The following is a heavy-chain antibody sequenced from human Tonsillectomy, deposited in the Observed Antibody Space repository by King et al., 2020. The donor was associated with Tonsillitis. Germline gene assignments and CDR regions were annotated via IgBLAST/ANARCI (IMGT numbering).Heavy chain of an antibody. J-gene: IGHJ5*02. D-gene: IGHD2-21*01. CDR3: ARGIGLAWFDP. V-gene: IGHV3-30*01. Sequence: VQLVESGGGVLQPGRSLRLSCTASGFTFKNYAMHWVRQAPGKGLEWVALISHDGRNKKDAASLKGRLTISRDNSKNTLSLEMNSLKSDDTAVYYCARGIGLAWFDPWGQGTLVSVSS. CDR1: GFTFKNYA. CDR2: ISHDGRNK.